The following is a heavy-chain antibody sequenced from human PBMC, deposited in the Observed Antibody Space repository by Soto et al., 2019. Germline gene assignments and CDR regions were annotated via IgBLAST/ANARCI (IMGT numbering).Heavy chain of an antibody. V-gene: IGHV3-23*01. Sequence: LRLSCAASGFTFSSYAMSWVRQAPGKGLEWVSAISGSGGSTYYADSVKGRFTISRDNSKNTLYLQMNSLRAEDTAVYYCAKAHPTTVTTDYYYYGMDVWGQGTTVTVSS. D-gene: IGHD4-17*01. CDR1: GFTFSSYA. CDR2: ISGSGGST. J-gene: IGHJ6*02. CDR3: AKAHPTTVTTDYYYYGMDV.